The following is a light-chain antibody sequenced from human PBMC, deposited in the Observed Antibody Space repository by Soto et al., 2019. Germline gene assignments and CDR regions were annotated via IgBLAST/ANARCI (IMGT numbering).Light chain of an antibody. Sequence: QSALTQPASVSASPGQSITISCTGTSSDVGGYKFVSWYQHHPGKAPKLMIYEGFKRPSGVSDRFSGSKLGNTASLTISGLQAEDEADYYCFSYATNTTFWAFGGGTKLTVL. CDR3: FSYATNTTFWA. CDR1: SSDVGGYKF. V-gene: IGLV2-23*01. J-gene: IGLJ3*02. CDR2: EGF.